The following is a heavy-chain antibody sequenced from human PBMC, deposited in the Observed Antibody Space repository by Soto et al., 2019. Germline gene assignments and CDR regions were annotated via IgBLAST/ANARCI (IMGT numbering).Heavy chain of an antibody. CDR2: IWYDGSNK. J-gene: IGHJ5*02. Sequence: GGSLRLSCAASGFTFSSYGMHWVRQAPGKGLEWVAVIWYDGSNKYYADSVKGRFTISRDNSKNTLYLQMNSLRAEDTAVYYCAXDNEEDGYSGYVGWFDPWGQGTLVTVSS. CDR3: AXDNEEDGYSGYVGWFDP. V-gene: IGHV3-33*01. CDR1: GFTFSSYG. D-gene: IGHD5-12*01.